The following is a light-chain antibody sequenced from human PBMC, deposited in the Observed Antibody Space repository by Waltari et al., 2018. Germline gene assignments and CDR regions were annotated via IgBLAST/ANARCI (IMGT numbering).Light chain of an antibody. CDR2: EAY. CDR1: GRGVGISNV. Sequence: QSALAQPASVSGSPGQSVTISCTGAGRGVGISNVVSWYQQHPGKAPKLMIYEAYKRPSGVSNRFSGSKSGNTASLTISGLQTDDEAEYYCCTYTGSSTWVFGGGTKLTVL. V-gene: IGLV2-23*01. CDR3: CTYTGSSTWV. J-gene: IGLJ3*02.